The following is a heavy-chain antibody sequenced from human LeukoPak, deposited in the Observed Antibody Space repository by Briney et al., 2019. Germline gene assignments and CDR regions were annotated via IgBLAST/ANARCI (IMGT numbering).Heavy chain of an antibody. CDR3: AKAPGYCSGGTCYDD. CDR1: GFTFSSYS. CDR2: ISGSGGST. J-gene: IGHJ4*02. Sequence: PGGSLRLSCAASGFTFSSYSMNWVRQAPGKGLEWVSVISGSGGSTYNADSVKGRFTISRDNSKNTLYLQMKSLRADDTAVYYCAKAPGYCSGGTCYDDWGQGSLVTVSS. V-gene: IGHV3-23*01. D-gene: IGHD2-15*01.